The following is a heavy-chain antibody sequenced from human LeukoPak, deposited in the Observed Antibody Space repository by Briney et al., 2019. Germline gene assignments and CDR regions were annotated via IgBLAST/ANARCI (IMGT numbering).Heavy chain of an antibody. CDR1: GFTFTNYW. V-gene: IGHV3-7*01. J-gene: IGHJ4*02. Sequence: PGGSLRLSCAASGFTFTNYWMSWVRQAPGKGLEWVANIKLDGSQKDYVDSVKGRFTISRDNAKNTLYLQMNSLRAEDTAVYYCAKDPTGYYYDSSGYYGGYWGQGTLVTVSS. CDR2: IKLDGSQK. CDR3: AKDPTGYYYDSSGYYGGY. D-gene: IGHD3-22*01.